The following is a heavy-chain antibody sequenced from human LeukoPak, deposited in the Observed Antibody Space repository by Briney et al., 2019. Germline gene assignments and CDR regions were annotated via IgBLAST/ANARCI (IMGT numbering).Heavy chain of an antibody. J-gene: IGHJ4*02. CDR1: GFTFSSYS. CDR3: AKVLSSSWGYFGF. V-gene: IGHV3-30*02. CDR2: IWYDGSNK. D-gene: IGHD6-13*01. Sequence: GGSLRLSCAASGFTFSSYSVNWVRQAPGKGLEWVAVIWYDGSNKYYADSVKGRFTISRDNSKNTLYLQMNSLRVEDTALYYCAKVLSSSWGYFGFWGQGTLVTVSS.